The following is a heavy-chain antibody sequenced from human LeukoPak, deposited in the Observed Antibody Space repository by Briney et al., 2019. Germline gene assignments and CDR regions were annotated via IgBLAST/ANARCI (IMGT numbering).Heavy chain of an antibody. CDR1: VGSIGSGGYY. D-gene: IGHD3-22*01. CDR3: AGASSGYVDS. Sequence: SQTLSLTCTVSVGSIGSGGYYWSWIRQHPGEGLEWIGYIYYSGSTYYNPSLKSRVTVSVDTSKNQFSLKLSSVTAADTAVYYCAGASSGYVDSWGQGTLVTVSS. J-gene: IGHJ4*02. CDR2: IYYSGST. V-gene: IGHV4-31*03.